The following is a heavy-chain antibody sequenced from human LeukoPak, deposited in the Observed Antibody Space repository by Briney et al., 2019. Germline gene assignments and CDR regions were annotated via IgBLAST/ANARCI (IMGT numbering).Heavy chain of an antibody. V-gene: IGHV3-20*04. CDR1: GFTFDDYG. Sequence: GGSLRLSCAASGFTFDDYGMSWLRQAPGKGLEWVSGINWNGGSTGYADSVKGRFTISRDNAKNSLYLQMNSLRAEDTAVYYCARGPYYYDSSGHYYYYYYGMDVWGQGTTVTVSS. CDR2: INWNGGST. CDR3: ARGPYYYDSSGHYYYYYYGMDV. D-gene: IGHD3-22*01. J-gene: IGHJ6*02.